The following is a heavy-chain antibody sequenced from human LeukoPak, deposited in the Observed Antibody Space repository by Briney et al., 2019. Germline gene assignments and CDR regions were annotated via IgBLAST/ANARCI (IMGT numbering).Heavy chain of an antibody. CDR2: IKQDGSTK. Sequence: PGGPLRLSCAASGFTFNGHWMSWVRQAPGKGLEWVANIKQDGSTKHYVDSVKGRFAISRDNAENSLSLQMNSLRDEDTAVYYCARLLGEATIFEYWGQGTLVTVSS. CDR3: ARLLGEATIFEY. CDR1: GFTFNGHW. J-gene: IGHJ4*02. D-gene: IGHD3-16*01. V-gene: IGHV3-7*01.